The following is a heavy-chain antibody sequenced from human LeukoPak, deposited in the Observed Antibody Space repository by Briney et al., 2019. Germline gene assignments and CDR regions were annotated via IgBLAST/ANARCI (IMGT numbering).Heavy chain of an antibody. J-gene: IGHJ3*02. D-gene: IGHD1-26*01. CDR2: IRDKVNSYST. V-gene: IGHV3-72*01. CDR3: ARGWYNRSPCAFDI. Sequence: GGSLRLSCAASGFTFSNAWMSWVRQAPGKGLEWVGRIRDKVNSYSTEYAASVKGRFTISRDDSKNSVYLQTNSLKTEDTAVYYCARGWYNRSPCAFDIWGQGTMVTVSS. CDR1: GFTFSNAW.